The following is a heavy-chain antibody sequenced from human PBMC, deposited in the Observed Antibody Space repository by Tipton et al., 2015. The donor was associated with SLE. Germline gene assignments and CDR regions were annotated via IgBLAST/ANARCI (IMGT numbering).Heavy chain of an antibody. J-gene: IGHJ3*02. CDR3: ASPYYYGSGSYAFDI. D-gene: IGHD3-10*01. Sequence: TLSLTCTVSGGSISSGGYYWSWIRQHPGKGLEWIGSIHYTGTTYYSPSFQGHVTISADKSISTAYLQWSSLKASDTAMYYCASPYYYGSGSYAFDIWGQGTMVTVSS. V-gene: IGHV4-39*07. CDR2: IHYTGTT. CDR1: GGSISSGGYY.